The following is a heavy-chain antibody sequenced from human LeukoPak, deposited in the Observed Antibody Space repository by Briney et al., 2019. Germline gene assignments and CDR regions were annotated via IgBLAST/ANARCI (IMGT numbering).Heavy chain of an antibody. D-gene: IGHD3-16*01. Sequence: SETLSLTCTVSGGSISSSSYYWGWIRQPPGKGLEWIGSIYYSGSTYYNPSLKSRVTISVDTSKNQFSLKLSSVTAADTAVYYCARAPRGGLRCWFDPWGQGTLVTVSP. V-gene: IGHV4-39*07. CDR2: IYYSGST. CDR1: GGSISSSSYY. CDR3: ARAPRGGLRCWFDP. J-gene: IGHJ5*02.